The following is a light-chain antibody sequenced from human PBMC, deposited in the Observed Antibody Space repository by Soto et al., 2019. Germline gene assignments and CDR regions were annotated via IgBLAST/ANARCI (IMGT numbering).Light chain of an antibody. CDR2: AAY. CDR3: QQYYSYPRT. V-gene: IGKV1-8*01. J-gene: IGKJ1*01. Sequence: AIRMTQSPSSLSASTGDRVTITCRASQGISSYLAWYQQKPGKAPKLLIYAAYTLQSGVPSRFSGSGSGTDFTLTIRCLQSEDFATYYCQQYYSYPRTFGQGTKVDI. CDR1: QGISSY.